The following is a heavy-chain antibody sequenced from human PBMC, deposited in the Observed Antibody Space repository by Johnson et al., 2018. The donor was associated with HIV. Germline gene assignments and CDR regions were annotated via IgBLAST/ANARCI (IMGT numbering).Heavy chain of an antibody. CDR3: AKKGGRRFPNRNAFDI. CDR1: GFIVGTKY. Sequence: EQLVESGGGLVQSGGSLRLACVASGFIVGTKYMSWVRQAPGKGLEWVSVIYSGGSTYYADSVKGRLTISRDNSKNPVYLQMKSLRAEDTDVYYCAKKGGRRFPNRNAFDIWGQGTMFTVSS. D-gene: IGHD1-14*01. CDR2: IYSGGST. V-gene: IGHV3-66*01. J-gene: IGHJ3*02.